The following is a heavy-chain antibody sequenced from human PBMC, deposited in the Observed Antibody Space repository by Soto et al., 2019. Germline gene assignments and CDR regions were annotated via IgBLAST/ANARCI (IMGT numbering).Heavy chain of an antibody. D-gene: IGHD2-21*01. V-gene: IGHV1-18*04. CDR1: GYTFSNFG. CDR3: ARDVPATAAFLWDY. J-gene: IGHJ4*02. Sequence: QVHLVQSGTEVKKPGASVKVSCRASGYTFSNFGISWLRQAPGQGLEWLGWISAYNGNTHYAQKVQGRVTLTTDTSTSTAYMDLKSLTSGDTPVYYCARDVPATAAFLWDYWGQGTLVTVSS. CDR2: ISAYNGNT.